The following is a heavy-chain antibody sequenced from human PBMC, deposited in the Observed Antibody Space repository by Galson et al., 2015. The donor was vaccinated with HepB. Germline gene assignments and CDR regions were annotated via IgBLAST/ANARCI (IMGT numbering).Heavy chain of an antibody. CDR2: IKSKAHGGTR. D-gene: IGHD5-24*01. CDR3: ATGEDGHSH. Sequence: SLRLSCAASGLPFSNAWMNWVRQAPGKGPEWVGRIKSKAHGGTRDYAAPVKGRFTVSRDDSKNTLYLQMNSVTTGDTAVYYCATGEDGHSHWGQGTLVTVSS. V-gene: IGHV3-15*01. CDR1: GLPFSNAW. J-gene: IGHJ4*02.